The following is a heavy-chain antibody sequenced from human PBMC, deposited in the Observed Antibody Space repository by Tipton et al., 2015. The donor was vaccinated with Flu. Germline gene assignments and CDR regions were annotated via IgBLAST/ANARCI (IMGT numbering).Heavy chain of an antibody. CDR2: IKRKTEGETT. V-gene: IGHV3-15*01. J-gene: IGHJ4*02. D-gene: IGHD2-15*01. CDR1: GFTFSNAW. Sequence: SLRLSCAASGFTFSNAWMSWVRQVPGKGLECVGRIKRKTEGETTDYAAPVKGRFSISRDDSENTLYLQMNSLKMEDTAVYYCFTDRAASPTDHWGQGTLVTVSS. CDR3: FTDRAASPTDH.